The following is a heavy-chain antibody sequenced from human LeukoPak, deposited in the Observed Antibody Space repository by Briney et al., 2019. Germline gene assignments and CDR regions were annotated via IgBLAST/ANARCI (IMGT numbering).Heavy chain of an antibody. CDR2: ISSSSSTI. V-gene: IGHV3-48*04. D-gene: IGHD4-23*01. CDR3: AREGNPDYYYYYMDV. Sequence: GGSLRLSCAASGFTFSSYSMNWVRQAPGKGLEWVSYISSSSSTIYYADSVKGRFTISRDNAKNTLYLQMNSLRVEDTAVYYCAREGNPDYYYYYMDVWGKGTTVTVSS. CDR1: GFTFSSYS. J-gene: IGHJ6*03.